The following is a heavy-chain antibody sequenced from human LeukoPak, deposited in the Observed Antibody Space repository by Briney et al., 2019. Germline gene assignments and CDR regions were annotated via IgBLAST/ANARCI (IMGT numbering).Heavy chain of an antibody. J-gene: IGHJ4*02. V-gene: IGHV1-18*01. CDR2: ISAYNGNT. CDR3: ARELGRYDYVWGSYRPYYFDY. CDR1: GYTFTSYG. D-gene: IGHD3-16*02. Sequence: ASVKVSCKASGYTFTSYGISWVRQAPGQGLEWMGWISAYNGNTNYAQKLQGRVTMTTDTSTSTAYMELRSLRSDDTAVYYCARELGRYDYVWGSYRPYYFDYWGQGTLVTVSS.